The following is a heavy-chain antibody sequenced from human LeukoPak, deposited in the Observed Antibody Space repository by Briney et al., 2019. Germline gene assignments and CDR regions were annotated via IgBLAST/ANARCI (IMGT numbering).Heavy chain of an antibody. D-gene: IGHD1-26*01. J-gene: IGHJ5*02. CDR1: GFTFSSYA. CDR3: AKGSIYSGSYAEYNWFDP. Sequence: GGSLRLSCAASGFTFSSYAMSWVRQAPGKWLEWVSAISGSGGSTYYADSVKGRFTISRDNSKNTLYLQMNSLRAEDTAVYYCAKGSIYSGSYAEYNWFDPWGQGTLVTVSS. CDR2: ISGSGGST. V-gene: IGHV3-23*01.